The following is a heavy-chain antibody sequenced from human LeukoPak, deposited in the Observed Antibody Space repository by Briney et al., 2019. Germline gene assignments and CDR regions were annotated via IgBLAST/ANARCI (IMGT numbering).Heavy chain of an antibody. D-gene: IGHD3-3*01. CDR1: GFTFSSYW. V-gene: IGHV3-7*01. CDR3: ARNRPNYDFWSGYYTDYYYYGMDV. Sequence: GGSLRLSCAASGFTFSSYWMSLVRQAPGKGLEWVANIKQDGSEKYYVDSVKGRFTISRDNAKNSLYLQMNSLRAEDTAVYYCARNRPNYDFWSGYYTDYYYYGMDVWGQGTTVTVSS. CDR2: IKQDGSEK. J-gene: IGHJ6*02.